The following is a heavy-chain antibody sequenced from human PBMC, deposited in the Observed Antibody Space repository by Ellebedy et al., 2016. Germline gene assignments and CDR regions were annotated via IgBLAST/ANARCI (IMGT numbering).Heavy chain of an antibody. CDR3: ARGSAVEVYYFGTSWFDP. V-gene: IGHV4-34*01. J-gene: IGHJ5*02. CDR2: INHSGNT. CDR1: GGSLSGYY. D-gene: IGHD3-10*01. Sequence: SETLSLTXGVSGGSLSGYYWTWIRQSPGRGLEWIGEINHSGNTNYNSSLKSRVSISSDTSKNHFSLHLTSVTAADTAVYYCARGSAVEVYYFGTSWFDPWGQGALVTVSS.